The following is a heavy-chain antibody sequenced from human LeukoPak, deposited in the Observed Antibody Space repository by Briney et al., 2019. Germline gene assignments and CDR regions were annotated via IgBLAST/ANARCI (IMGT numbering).Heavy chain of an antibody. D-gene: IGHD5-18*01. Sequence: ASVKVSCKASGYTFTSYYMHWVRQAPGQGLEWMGIINPSGGSTSYAQKFQGRVTISVDTSKNQFSLKLSSVTAADTAVYYCARFRAMVYPWADYWGQGTLVTVSS. CDR3: ARFRAMVYPWADY. J-gene: IGHJ4*02. CDR1: GYTFTSYY. CDR2: INPSGGST. V-gene: IGHV1-46*01.